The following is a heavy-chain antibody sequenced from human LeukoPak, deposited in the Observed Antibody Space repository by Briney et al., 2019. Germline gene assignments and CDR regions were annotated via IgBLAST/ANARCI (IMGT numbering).Heavy chain of an antibody. CDR2: INPNSGVT. CDR1: GYTFTSYY. J-gene: IGHJ4*02. D-gene: IGHD6-13*01. CDR3: ARNRRLAAVGTIDY. Sequence: ASVKVSCKASGYTFTSYYMHWVRQAPGQGPEWMGWINPNSGVTNHAQKFQGRVTMTRDTSISTAYMELSRLRSDDTAVYYCARNRRLAAVGTIDYWGQGTLVTVSS. V-gene: IGHV1-2*02.